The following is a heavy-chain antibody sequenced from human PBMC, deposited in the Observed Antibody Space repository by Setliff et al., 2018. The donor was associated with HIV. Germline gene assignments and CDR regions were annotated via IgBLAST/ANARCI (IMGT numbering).Heavy chain of an antibody. CDR3: ARDNYDDYSRVQMDV. D-gene: IGHD4-17*01. Sequence: ASVKVSCKASGYTFTSYGISWMRQAPGQGLEWMGWISTYKGNTKYEQKFQGRVTMTTDTSTSTAYMELRSLRSDDTAIYYCARDNYDDYSRVQMDVWGKGTTVTVSS. CDR2: ISTYKGNT. V-gene: IGHV1-18*04. CDR1: GYTFTSYG. J-gene: IGHJ6*04.